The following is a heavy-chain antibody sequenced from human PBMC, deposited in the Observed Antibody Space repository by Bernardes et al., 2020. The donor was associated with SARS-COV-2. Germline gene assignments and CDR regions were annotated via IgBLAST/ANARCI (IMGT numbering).Heavy chain of an antibody. Sequence: ASMKVSCKASGYRFIVYGFTWVRQAPGQGLEWMGWISPYNGATNYAQNLQGRVTMTTDTSTTTAYMELTSLSSDDTAVYYCARDHSGTYRGALDVWGQGTMVTVSS. CDR2: ISPYNGAT. J-gene: IGHJ3*01. V-gene: IGHV1-18*01. CDR3: ARDHSGTYRGALDV. CDR1: GYRFIVYG. D-gene: IGHD1-26*01.